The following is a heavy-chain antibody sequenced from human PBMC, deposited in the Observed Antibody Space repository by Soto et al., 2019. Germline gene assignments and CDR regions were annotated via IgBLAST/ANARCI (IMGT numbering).Heavy chain of an antibody. Sequence: SETLALTCTVSGGSISSYYWSWMRQPPGKGLEWIGYIYYSGSTNYNPSLKSRVTISVDTSKNQFSLKLSSVTAADTAVYYCARAGGFMEYYFDYWGQGTMVTVSS. CDR2: IYYSGST. CDR3: ARAGGFMEYYFDY. D-gene: IGHD2-15*01. CDR1: GGSISSYY. J-gene: IGHJ4*02. V-gene: IGHV4-59*01.